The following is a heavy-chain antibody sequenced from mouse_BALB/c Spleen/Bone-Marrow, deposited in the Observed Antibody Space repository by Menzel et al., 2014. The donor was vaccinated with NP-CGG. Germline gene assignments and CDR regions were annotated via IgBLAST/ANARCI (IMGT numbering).Heavy chain of an antibody. J-gene: IGHJ4*01. CDR3: ARRGSDYENAMDY. CDR2: IYPGDGDT. V-gene: IGHV1-87*01. CDR1: GYTFTSYW. D-gene: IGHD2-4*01. Sequence: QVQLQQSGAELARPGASVKLSCKAAGYTFTSYWMQWVKQRPGQGLKWIGAIYPGDGDTRYSQKFKEKATLTADKSSSTAYIQLSSLASEDSAVYYCARRGSDYENAMDYWGQGTSVIVSS.